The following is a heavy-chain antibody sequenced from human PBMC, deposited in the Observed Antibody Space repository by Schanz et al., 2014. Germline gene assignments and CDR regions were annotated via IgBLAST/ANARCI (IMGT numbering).Heavy chain of an antibody. CDR1: GYTFTSYG. CDR2: ISAYNGHT. Sequence: QVQLVQSGAEVKKPGASVKVSCKASGYTFTSYGIKWVRQAPGQGLEWMGWISAYNGHTDYAQKLQGRVTLTTDTSTSTAYMELRNLRSDDTAVYYCARVQDDILTGSEYYYGMDVWGQGTTVTVSS. J-gene: IGHJ6*02. V-gene: IGHV1-18*01. D-gene: IGHD3-9*01. CDR3: ARVQDDILTGSEYYYGMDV.